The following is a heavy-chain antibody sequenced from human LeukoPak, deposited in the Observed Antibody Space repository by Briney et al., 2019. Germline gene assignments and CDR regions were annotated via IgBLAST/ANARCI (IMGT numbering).Heavy chain of an antibody. J-gene: IGHJ4*02. CDR2: INPNDGNT. CDR1: GYTFTNYW. V-gene: IGHV1-46*01. CDR3: ARAPRNSSTMLDY. D-gene: IGHD6-13*01. Sequence: ASVKVYCKASGYTFTNYWIQWVRQAPGQGLEWVALINPNDGNTTYAHKFQGRVTMTRDTSTSTVYMDLSSLTSEDTAVYYCARAPRNSSTMLDYWGQGTLVTVSS.